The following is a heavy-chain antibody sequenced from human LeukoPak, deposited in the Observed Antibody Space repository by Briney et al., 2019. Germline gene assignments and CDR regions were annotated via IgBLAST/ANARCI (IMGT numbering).Heavy chain of an antibody. V-gene: IGHV4-39*07. Sequence: SETLSLTCTVSGGSISSSSYYWGWIRQPPGKGLEWIGEINHSGSTNYNSSLKSRVTISVDTSKNQFSLKLSSVTAADTAVYYCARGRITMVRGAPLWFDPWGQGTLVTVSS. CDR2: INHSGST. CDR3: ARGRITMVRGAPLWFDP. D-gene: IGHD3-10*01. J-gene: IGHJ5*02. CDR1: GGSISSSSYY.